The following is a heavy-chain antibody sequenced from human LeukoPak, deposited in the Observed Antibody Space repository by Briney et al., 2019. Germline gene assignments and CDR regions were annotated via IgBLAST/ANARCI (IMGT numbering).Heavy chain of an antibody. CDR3: ARVTYYYGSGTREPGYYYYYMDV. J-gene: IGHJ6*03. D-gene: IGHD3-10*01. V-gene: IGHV4-4*07. CDR1: GGSISSYY. CDR2: MYTSGST. Sequence: SETLSLTCIVFGGSISSYYWSWIRQPAGKGLEWIGRMYTSGSTNYNPSLKSRVTISVDTSKNQFSLTLSSATAADTAVYYCARVTYYYGSGTREPGYYYYYMDVWGKGTTVTVSS.